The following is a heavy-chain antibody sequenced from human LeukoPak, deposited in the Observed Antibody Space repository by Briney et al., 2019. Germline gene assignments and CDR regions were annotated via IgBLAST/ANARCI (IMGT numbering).Heavy chain of an antibody. D-gene: IGHD2-21*01. J-gene: IGHJ4*02. Sequence: GGSLRLSCAASGFQFSRNGMHWVRQAPGKGLEWVAFIRYDGTKKFYGDSVRGRFTTSRDNSKNTLYLEMNSLRHEDTAVYSCARDFDDVNGDFYYIPDFWGQGTLVTVSS. V-gene: IGHV3-30*02. CDR1: GFQFSRNG. CDR2: IRYDGTKK. CDR3: ARDFDDVNGDFYYIPDF.